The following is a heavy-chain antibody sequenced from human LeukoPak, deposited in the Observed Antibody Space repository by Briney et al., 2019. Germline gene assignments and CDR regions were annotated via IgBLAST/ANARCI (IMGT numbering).Heavy chain of an antibody. V-gene: IGHV3-23*01. Sequence: GGSLRLSCAASGFTFSSYAMSWVRQAPGKGLEWVSAISGSGDNTYYADSVKGRFTVSRDNSKNTLYLQMNSLRAEDTAVYYCANARAAADYWGQGTLVTVSS. CDR3: ANARAAADY. D-gene: IGHD6-13*01. CDR1: GFTFSSYA. J-gene: IGHJ4*02. CDR2: ISGSGDNT.